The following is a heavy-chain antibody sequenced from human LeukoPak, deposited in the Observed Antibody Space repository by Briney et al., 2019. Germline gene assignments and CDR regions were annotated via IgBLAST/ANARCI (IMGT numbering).Heavy chain of an antibody. CDR3: ARHASVDGNCQRPLDY. D-gene: IGHD2-21*01. CDR1: GGSISSSPYY. CDR2: IYYSGST. J-gene: IGHJ4*02. Sequence: PSETLSLTCTVSGGSISSSPYYWGWIRQPPGKGLEWIGNIYYSGSTYYNPSLKTRVTISVDTSKNQFSLKLTSVTAADTAVYYCARHASVDGNCQRPLDYWGQGSLVTASS. V-gene: IGHV4-39*01.